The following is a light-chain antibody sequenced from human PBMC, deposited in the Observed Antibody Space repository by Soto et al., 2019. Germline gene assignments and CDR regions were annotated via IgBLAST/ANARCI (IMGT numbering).Light chain of an antibody. Sequence: QSVLTQSPSASASLGASVKLTCTLSSGHSSYAIAWHQKQPGKGLRYLMDLNNDGSHTKGDGIPDRFSGSSSGADRFLIISSLQSEDEADYYCQTWGTGFQFFGGGTQLTVL. J-gene: IGLJ2*01. CDR1: SGHSSYA. V-gene: IGLV4-69*01. CDR2: LNNDGSH. CDR3: QTWGTGFQF.